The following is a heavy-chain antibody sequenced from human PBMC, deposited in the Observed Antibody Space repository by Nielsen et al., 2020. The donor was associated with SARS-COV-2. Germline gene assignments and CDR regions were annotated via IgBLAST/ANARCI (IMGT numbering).Heavy chain of an antibody. J-gene: IGHJ4*02. CDR2: IYWDDDK. CDR1: GFSLSAGGVG. V-gene: IGHV2-5*02. Sequence: SGPTLVKPTQTLTLTCTISGFSLSAGGVGVGWIRQPPGKALEWLALIYWDDDKRYSPSLKSGLTITKDTSKNQVVLTMTNMDPVDTATYYCVHRLNVISNKQWLIQDYFDYWGQGTLVTVSS. CDR3: VHRLNVISNKQWLIQDYFDY. D-gene: IGHD6-19*01.